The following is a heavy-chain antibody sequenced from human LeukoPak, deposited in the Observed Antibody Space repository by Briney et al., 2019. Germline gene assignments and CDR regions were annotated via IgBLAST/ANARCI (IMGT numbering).Heavy chain of an antibody. CDR3: ARTRVDTITFDYFDY. V-gene: IGHV3-53*01. J-gene: IGHJ4*02. CDR1: GFTVSTNF. CDR2: IYSGGST. D-gene: IGHD3-16*01. Sequence: HPGGSLRLSCVVSGFTVSTNFMSWVRQAPGERLEWVSVIYSGGSTYYADSVKGRFTISRDNSKNTLYLQMNSLRAEDTAVYYCARTRVDTITFDYFDYWGQGTLVTVSS.